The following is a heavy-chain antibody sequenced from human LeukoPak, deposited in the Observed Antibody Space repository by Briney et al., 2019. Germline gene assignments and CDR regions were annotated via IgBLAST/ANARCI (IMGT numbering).Heavy chain of an antibody. CDR2: INHSGST. D-gene: IGHD5-12*01. J-gene: IGHJ4*02. CDR3: ARGRNIVATTNCDY. Sequence: PSETLSLTCAVYGGSFSGNYWRWIRQPPGTGLEWIGEINHSGSTNYNPSLKSRVAISVDTSKNQFSLKLSSVTAADTAVYYCARGRNIVATTNCDYWGQGTLVTVSS. V-gene: IGHV4-34*01. CDR1: GGSFSGNY.